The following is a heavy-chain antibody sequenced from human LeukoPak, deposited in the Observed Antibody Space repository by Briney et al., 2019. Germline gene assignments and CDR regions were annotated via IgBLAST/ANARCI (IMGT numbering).Heavy chain of an antibody. CDR3: ARGRYSSSSVGWFDP. CDR1: GGSFSGYY. J-gene: IGHJ5*02. CDR2: VYYSGST. D-gene: IGHD6-6*01. V-gene: IGHV4-34*11. Sequence: SETLSLTCAVYGGSFSGYYWSWIRQPPGKGLEWIGCVYYSGSTNYNPSLKSRVTISVDTSKNQFSLKLSSVTAADTAVYYCARGRYSSSSVGWFDPWGQGTLVTVSS.